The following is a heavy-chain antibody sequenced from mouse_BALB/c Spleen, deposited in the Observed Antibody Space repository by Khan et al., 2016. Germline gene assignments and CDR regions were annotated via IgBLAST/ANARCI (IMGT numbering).Heavy chain of an antibody. CDR2: IWRGGST. D-gene: IGHD2-1*01. J-gene: IGHJ1*01. CDR1: GFSSTSYG. CDR3: ARGYYGNYDCYFDV. Sequence: QMQREESGPGLVQPSQSLSIPCTVSGFSSTSYGVHWVRQSPGKGLEWPGVIWRGGSTDYNAAFISRLSISKDNSKSQVFFKMNSVQANDTAIYCCARGYYGNYDCYFDVWGAGTTVTVSS. V-gene: IGHV2-2*02.